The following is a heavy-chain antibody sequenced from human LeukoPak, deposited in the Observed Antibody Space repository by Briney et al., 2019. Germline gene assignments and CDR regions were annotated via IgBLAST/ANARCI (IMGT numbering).Heavy chain of an antibody. D-gene: IGHD2-8*01. J-gene: IGHJ4*02. Sequence: GESLKSSCKASGYIFTNYWIGWVRQMPGKGLEWMGIIHPGDSDIRYRPSFQGQVTISADKSITTAYLQWSSLKASDTAMYFCAKSAYDSHQIDYWGQGTLVTVSS. CDR2: IHPGDSDI. CDR3: AKSAYDSHQIDY. V-gene: IGHV5-51*01. CDR1: GYIFTNYW.